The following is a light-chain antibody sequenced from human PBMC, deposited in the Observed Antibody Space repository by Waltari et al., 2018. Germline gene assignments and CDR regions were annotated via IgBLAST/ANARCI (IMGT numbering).Light chain of an antibody. CDR1: QSRLPSSGYTF. CDR2: LVS. J-gene: IGKJ1*01. Sequence: DIVITQSPLSLPVSPGEPASISCRSSQSRLPSSGYTFLDWYLQKPGQSPKLLIYLVSNRASGVPERFSGRGSGTDFTLKISRVEAEDVGVYYCMQARQTPWTFGQGTKVEIK. CDR3: MQARQTPWT. V-gene: IGKV2-28*01.